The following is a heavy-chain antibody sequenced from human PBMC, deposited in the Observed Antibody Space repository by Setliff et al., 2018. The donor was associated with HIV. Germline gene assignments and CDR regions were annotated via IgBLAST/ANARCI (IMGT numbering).Heavy chain of an antibody. CDR1: GVSISSSSSY. CDR3: VRLTGYCSGDSCFSGEFDY. D-gene: IGHD2-15*01. V-gene: IGHV4-39*01. Sequence: SETLSLTCTVAGVSISSSSSYWGWIRQPPEKGLGWIGNVYYNGKTYNNPSLKSRVTVSVDTSKNQFSLKMSAVTAADTGMYYCVRLTGYCSGDSCFSGEFDYWGQGALVTVSS. J-gene: IGHJ4*02. CDR2: VYYNGKT.